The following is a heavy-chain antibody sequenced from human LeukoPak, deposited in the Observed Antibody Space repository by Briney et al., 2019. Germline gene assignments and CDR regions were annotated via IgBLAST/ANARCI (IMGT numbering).Heavy chain of an antibody. CDR1: GGTFSSYA. J-gene: IGHJ4*02. CDR2: IIPIFGTA. Sequence: SVKVSCKASGGTFSSYATNWVRQAPGQGLEWMGGIIPIFGTANYAQKFQGRVTITADESTSTAYMELSSLRSEDTAVYYCARARHRTNYYDSSGYYYPDYWGQGTLVTVSS. CDR3: ARARHRTNYYDSSGYYYPDY. V-gene: IGHV1-69*01. D-gene: IGHD3-22*01.